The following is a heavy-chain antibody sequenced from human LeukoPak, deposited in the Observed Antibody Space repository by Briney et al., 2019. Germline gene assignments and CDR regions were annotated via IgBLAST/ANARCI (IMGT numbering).Heavy chain of an antibody. Sequence: ASVKVSCGASGYTFTSYTISWVRQAPGQGLEWMGIINPSGGSTSYAQKFQGRVTMTRDMSTSTVYMELSSLRSEDTAVYYCARGRGVPPFDPWGQGTLVTVSS. D-gene: IGHD3-10*01. CDR1: GYTFTSYT. V-gene: IGHV1-46*01. CDR2: INPSGGST. CDR3: ARGRGVPPFDP. J-gene: IGHJ5*02.